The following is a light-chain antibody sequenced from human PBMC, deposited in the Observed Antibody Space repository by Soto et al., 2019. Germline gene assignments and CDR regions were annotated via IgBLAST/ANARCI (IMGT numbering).Light chain of an antibody. CDR1: QSVSSN. V-gene: IGKV3-15*01. J-gene: IGKJ4*01. Sequence: EIVMTQSPATLSVSPGERATLSCRASQSVSSNLAWYQQKPGQAPRLLIYGASTRATGIPARFSGSGSGTEFTLTISSLQSEEFAFYYCQQYNNWPHTFGGGTKVEIK. CDR3: QQYNNWPHT. CDR2: GAS.